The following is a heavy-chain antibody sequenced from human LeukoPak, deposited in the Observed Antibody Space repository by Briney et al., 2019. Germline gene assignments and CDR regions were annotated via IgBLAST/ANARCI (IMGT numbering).Heavy chain of an antibody. CDR2: ISSSGGII. Sequence: QSGGSLRLSCAASGFTFSSYEMNWVRQAPGKGLEWVSYISSSGGIIYYADSVKGRFTISRDNAKNSLYLQMNSLRAEDTAVYYCARDSRLGELSPYYFDYWGQGTLVTVSS. CDR1: GFTFSSYE. D-gene: IGHD3-16*02. V-gene: IGHV3-48*03. J-gene: IGHJ4*02. CDR3: ARDSRLGELSPYYFDY.